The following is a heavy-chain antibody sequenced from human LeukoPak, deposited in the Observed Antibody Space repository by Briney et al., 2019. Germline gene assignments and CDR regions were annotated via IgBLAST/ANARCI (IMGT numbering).Heavy chain of an antibody. D-gene: IGHD3-22*01. CDR1: GFTFSTYS. V-gene: IGHV3-20*04. Sequence: GGSLRLSCAGSGFTFSTYSMNWVRQAPGKRLEWVSGINWNGGRTGYADSMKGRFIISRDNAKNSLYLQVNSLRAEDTALYYCARNFGGGDSSGPYYWGQGTLVTVSS. CDR2: INWNGGRT. J-gene: IGHJ4*02. CDR3: ARNFGGGDSSGPYY.